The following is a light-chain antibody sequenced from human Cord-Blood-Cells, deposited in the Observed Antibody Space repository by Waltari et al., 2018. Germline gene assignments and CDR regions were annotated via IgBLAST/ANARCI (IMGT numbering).Light chain of an antibody. CDR2: GKN. CDR1: SLRIYY. J-gene: IGLJ2*01. V-gene: IGLV3-19*01. CDR3: NSRDSSGNLVV. Sequence: SSELTQDPAVSVALGQTVRITCQGDSLRIYYASRYQQKPGQAPVLVIYGKNNRPSGIPDRFSGSSSGNTASLTITGAQAEDEADYYCNSRDSSGNLVVFGGGTKLTVL.